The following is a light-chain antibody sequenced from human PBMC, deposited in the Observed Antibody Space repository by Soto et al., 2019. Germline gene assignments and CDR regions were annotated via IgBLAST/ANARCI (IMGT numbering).Light chain of an antibody. V-gene: IGLV2-14*01. CDR3: SSYTSNSTRV. CDR1: SSDVGGYTY. CDR2: EVS. Sequence: QSVLTQPASVSGSPGQSITISCTGTSSDVGGYTYVSWYQQHPGKAPKLMIYEVSNRPSGVSNRFSGSKSGNTASLTISGLQAEDEADYYCSSYTSNSTRVFGGGTQLTVL. J-gene: IGLJ2*01.